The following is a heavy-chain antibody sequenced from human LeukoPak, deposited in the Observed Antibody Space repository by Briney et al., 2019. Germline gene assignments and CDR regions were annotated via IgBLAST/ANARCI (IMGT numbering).Heavy chain of an antibody. CDR2: IYYSGST. V-gene: IGHV4-39*01. CDR1: GGSISSSSYY. J-gene: IGHJ4*02. D-gene: IGHD1-26*01. CDR3: ARRSGSYSFRFDY. Sequence: SETLSLTCTVSGGSISSSSYYWGWIRQPPGKGLEWIGSIYYSGSTYYNPSLKSRVTISVDTSKNQFSLKLSSVTAADTAVYYCARRSGSYSFRFDYWGQGTLVTVSS.